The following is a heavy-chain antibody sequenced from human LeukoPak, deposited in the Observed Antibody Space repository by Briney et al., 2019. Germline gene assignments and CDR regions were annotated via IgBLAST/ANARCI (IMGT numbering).Heavy chain of an antibody. Sequence: VGSLRLSCAASGFTFSSYWMSWVRQAPGKGLEWVANIKEDGSESYYVDSVKGRFTISRDNAKNLLYLEMNSLRAEDAALYYCARVDGSSSCPDYWGQGTLVTVSS. D-gene: IGHD6-19*01. CDR2: IKEDGSES. CDR3: ARVDGSSSCPDY. CDR1: GFTFSSYW. V-gene: IGHV3-7*01. J-gene: IGHJ4*02.